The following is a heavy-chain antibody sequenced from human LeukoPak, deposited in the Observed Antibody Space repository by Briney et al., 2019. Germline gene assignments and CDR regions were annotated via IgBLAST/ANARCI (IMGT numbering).Heavy chain of an antibody. D-gene: IGHD6-13*01. CDR3: ARVGIAAIDY. V-gene: IGHV3-21*01. Sequence: GGSLRLSCAASGFTFSSYSMNWVRQAPGKGLEWVSSISSSSSYIYYADSVKGRFTIPRDNAKNSLYLQMNSLRAEDTAVYYCARVGIAAIDYWGQGTLVTVSS. CDR1: GFTFSSYS. CDR2: ISSSSSYI. J-gene: IGHJ4*02.